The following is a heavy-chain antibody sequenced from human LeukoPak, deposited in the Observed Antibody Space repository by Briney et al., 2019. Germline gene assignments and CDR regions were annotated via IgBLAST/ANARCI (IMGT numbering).Heavy chain of an antibody. D-gene: IGHD6-13*01. CDR3: ARLALHSSWHGGAPYYFDY. CDR2: INPNSGGT. V-gene: IGHV1-2*02. CDR1: GYTFTGYY. Sequence: ASVKVSCKASGYTFTGYYMHWVRQAPGQGLEWMGWINPNSGGTNYAQKFQGRVTMTRDTSISTAYMELSRLRSDDTAVYYCARLALHSSWHGGAPYYFDYWGQGTLVTVSS. J-gene: IGHJ4*02.